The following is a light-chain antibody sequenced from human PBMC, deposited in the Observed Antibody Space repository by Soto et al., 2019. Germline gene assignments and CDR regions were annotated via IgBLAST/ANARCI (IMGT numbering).Light chain of an antibody. Sequence: EIVLTQSPATLSSFPGDRVTLSCRASQYINTRLAWYQHRPGQAPRLLIYGASTRATDIPARFSGSGSGTDFTLTISSLQPEDFAVYYCQQDYNLPITFGQGTRLEIK. V-gene: IGKV3D-7*01. CDR3: QQDYNLPIT. J-gene: IGKJ5*01. CDR2: GAS. CDR1: QYINTR.